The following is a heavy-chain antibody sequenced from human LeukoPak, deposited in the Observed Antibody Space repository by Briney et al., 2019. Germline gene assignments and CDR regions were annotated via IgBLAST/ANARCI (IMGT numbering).Heavy chain of an antibody. CDR2: IYNSGNT. Sequence: SETLSLTCTVSGGSISSYYWSWIRQPPGKRLEWIGYIYNSGNTNYNPSLKSRGTISVDTSKNQFSLKLSSVTAADTAVYYCARHVTVEYYYDSSGYSEVGPFDYWGQGTLVTVSS. V-gene: IGHV4-59*01. CDR3: ARHVTVEYYYDSSGYSEVGPFDY. J-gene: IGHJ4*02. CDR1: GGSISSYY. D-gene: IGHD3-22*01.